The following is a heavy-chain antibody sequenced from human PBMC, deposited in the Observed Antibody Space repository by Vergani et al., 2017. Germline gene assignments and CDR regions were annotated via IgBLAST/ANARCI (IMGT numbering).Heavy chain of an antibody. CDR1: GFTFSSYS. D-gene: IGHD5-18*01. CDR2: ISSSSSYI. J-gene: IGHJ6*02. V-gene: IGHV3-21*01. Sequence: EVQLVESGGGLVKPGGSLRLSCAASGFTFSSYSMNWVRQAPGKGLEWVSSISSSSSYIYYADSVKGRLTISRDNAKNSLYLQMNSLRAEDTAVYYCARDRDIQLWSPSSMDVWGQATTVTVSS. CDR3: ARDRDIQLWSPSSMDV.